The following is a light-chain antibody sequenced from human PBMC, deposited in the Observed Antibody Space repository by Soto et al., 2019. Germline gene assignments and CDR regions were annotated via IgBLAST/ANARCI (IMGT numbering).Light chain of an antibody. Sequence: EIVMTQSPATLSVSPGERATLSCRASQSVSSNLAWYQQKPGQPPRLLIYGASTRATGIPARFSGSRSGTEFTLTISSLQSEDFAVHYCQQYNNWPPWTFGQGTKVEIK. J-gene: IGKJ1*01. CDR1: QSVSSN. CDR3: QQYNNWPPWT. V-gene: IGKV3-15*01. CDR2: GAS.